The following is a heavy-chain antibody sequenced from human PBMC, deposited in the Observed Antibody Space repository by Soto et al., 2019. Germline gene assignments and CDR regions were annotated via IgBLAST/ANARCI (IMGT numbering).Heavy chain of an antibody. V-gene: IGHV1-18*01. D-gene: IGHD6-6*01. CDR1: GYSFITYG. CDR3: ARDRPTSSIRARDYYYAMDV. CDR2: ISTYNGNT. J-gene: IGHJ6*02. Sequence: ASVKVSCKASGYSFITYGISWVRQAPGQGLEWMGWISTYNGNTKYAQKLQGRVTMTTDTSTTTGYMELRSLRSDDTAVYYCARDRPTSSIRARDYYYAMDVCGQGTTVTVSS.